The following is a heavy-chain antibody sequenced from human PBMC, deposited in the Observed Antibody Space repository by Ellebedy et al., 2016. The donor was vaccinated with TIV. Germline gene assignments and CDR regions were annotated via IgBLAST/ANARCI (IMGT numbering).Heavy chain of an antibody. CDR1: GYSISRGYN. CDR3: ARGTIFGEEFDF. V-gene: IGHV4-38-2*02. J-gene: IGHJ4*02. Sequence: SETLSLXXTVSGYSISRGYNWAWIRQPPGRGLEWIGSIHHSGSTYYNPSLKSRVTISVDTSKNQFFLKLISVTAADKADYYCARGTIFGEEFDFWGQGTLVTVSS. CDR2: IHHSGST. D-gene: IGHD3-3*01.